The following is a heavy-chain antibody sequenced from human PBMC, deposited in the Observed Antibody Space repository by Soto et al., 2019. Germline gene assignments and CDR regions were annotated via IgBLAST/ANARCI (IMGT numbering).Heavy chain of an antibody. V-gene: IGHV4-59*02. J-gene: IGHJ4*02. CDR2: TSYTGNT. CDR3: ARPKYSISSFDY. CDR1: ASSVTSYH. Sequence: SETLSLTCFVSASSVTSYHWSWIRQFPGKGLEWIAYTSYTGNTNYNPSLQSRVTISLDTSKNQLLLTMTNRDPVDTATYFCARPKYSISSFDYWGQGALVTVSS. D-gene: IGHD6-6*01.